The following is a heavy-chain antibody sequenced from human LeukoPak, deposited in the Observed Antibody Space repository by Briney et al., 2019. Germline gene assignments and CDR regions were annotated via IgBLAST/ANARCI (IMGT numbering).Heavy chain of an antibody. CDR1: GFTFDDYG. J-gene: IGHJ6*03. Sequence: GESLRLSCAASGFTFDDYGMSWVRQAPGKGLEWVSGINWNGGSTGYADSVKGRFTISRDNAKNSLYLQMNSLRAEDTALYYCAREPWDYYDSSEVSYYYYMDVWGKGTTVTVSS. D-gene: IGHD3-22*01. CDR2: INWNGGST. CDR3: AREPWDYYDSSEVSYYYYMDV. V-gene: IGHV3-20*04.